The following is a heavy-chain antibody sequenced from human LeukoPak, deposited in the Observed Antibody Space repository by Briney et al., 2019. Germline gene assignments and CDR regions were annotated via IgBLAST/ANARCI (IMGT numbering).Heavy chain of an antibody. J-gene: IGHJ4*02. Sequence: GGSLRLSCAVSGFTLNNYGMTWVRQAPGKGLEWVAGISDSGGSTKYADSVKGRFTISRDNSKNTLYLQMNSLRAEDTAVYYCARDWRGDSDYWGQGTLVTVSS. CDR1: GFTLNNYG. CDR3: ARDWRGDSDY. CDR2: ISDSGGST. V-gene: IGHV3-23*01. D-gene: IGHD3-3*01.